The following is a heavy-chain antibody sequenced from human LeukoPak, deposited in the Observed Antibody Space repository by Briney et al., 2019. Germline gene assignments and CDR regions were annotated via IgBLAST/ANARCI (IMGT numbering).Heavy chain of an antibody. D-gene: IGHD3-3*01. V-gene: IGHV4-59*01. Sequence: SETLSLTCTVSGGSISSYYWSWIRQPPGKGLEWIGYIFYSGSSNYNPSLKSRVTISVDTSRNQFSLKVSSVTAADTAVYYCASGQYYDLWSGYYVDWGQGTLVTVSA. CDR1: GGSISSYY. CDR2: IFYSGSS. J-gene: IGHJ4*02. CDR3: ASGQYYDLWSGYYVD.